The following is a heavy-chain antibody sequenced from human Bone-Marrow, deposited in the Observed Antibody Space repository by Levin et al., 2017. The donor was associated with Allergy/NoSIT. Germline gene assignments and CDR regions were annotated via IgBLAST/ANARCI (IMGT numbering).Heavy chain of an antibody. J-gene: IGHJ4*02. Sequence: SCAASGFTFENYAMTWVRQAPGKGLEWVSIISGRGGGTFYADSVKGRFTISRDNSENTLFLQMNNLRAEDTAVYYCAKGGSGSFYKYFDFWGQGTLVTVSS. CDR3: AKGGSGSFYKYFDF. CDR2: ISGRGGGT. V-gene: IGHV3-23*01. D-gene: IGHD3-10*01. CDR1: GFTFENYA.